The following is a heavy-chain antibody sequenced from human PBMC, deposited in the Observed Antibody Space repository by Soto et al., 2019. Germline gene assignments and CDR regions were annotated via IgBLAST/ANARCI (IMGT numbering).Heavy chain of an antibody. CDR1: GFTFSSYG. J-gene: IGHJ4*02. Sequence: QVQLVESGGGVVQPGRSLRLSCAASGFTFSSYGMHWVRQAPGKGLEWVAVISYDGSNKYYADSVKGRFTISRDNSKNTLYLQMNSLRAEDTAVYYCAHGHTSTSSGWVFDYWGQGTLVTVSS. V-gene: IGHV3-30*03. D-gene: IGHD6-19*01. CDR3: AHGHTSTSSGWVFDY. CDR2: ISYDGSNK.